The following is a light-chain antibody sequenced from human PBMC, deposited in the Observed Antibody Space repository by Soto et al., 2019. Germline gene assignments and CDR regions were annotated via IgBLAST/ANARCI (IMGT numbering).Light chain of an antibody. CDR2: DVT. Sequence: QSALTQPASVSGSPGQSITISCTGSSSDVGSYDYVSWYQHHPGKAPKLLIYDVTTRPSGISHRFSGSKSGHTASLTISGLQAEDGADYYCASYVSSSSVFVFGPGNKLTVL. J-gene: IGLJ1*01. V-gene: IGLV2-14*03. CDR1: SSDVGSYDY. CDR3: ASYVSSSSVFV.